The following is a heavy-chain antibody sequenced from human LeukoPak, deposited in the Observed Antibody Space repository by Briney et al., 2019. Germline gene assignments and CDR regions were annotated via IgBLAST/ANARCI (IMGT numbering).Heavy chain of an antibody. CDR1: GFTFSSYG. D-gene: IGHD6-19*01. J-gene: IGHJ6*04. CDR2: ISYDGSNK. Sequence: GGSLSLSCAASGFTFSSYGMHWVRQAPGKGLEWVAVISYDGSNKYYADSVKGRFTISRDNSKNTLYLQMNSLRAEDTAVYYCAKDLRQWLVLGNYYYGMDVWGKGTTVTVSS. V-gene: IGHV3-30*18. CDR3: AKDLRQWLVLGNYYYGMDV.